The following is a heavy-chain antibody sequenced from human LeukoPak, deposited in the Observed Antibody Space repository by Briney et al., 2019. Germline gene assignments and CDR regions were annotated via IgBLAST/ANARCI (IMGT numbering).Heavy chain of an antibody. CDR2: MNPNSGNT. Sequence: ASVKVSCKASGYTFTSYDINWVRQATGQGLEWMGWMNPNSGNTGYAQKFQGRVTITRNTSISTAYMELSSLRSEDTAVYYCARGSFEGIFGVVNAFDIWGQGTMVTVSS. D-gene: IGHD3-3*01. J-gene: IGHJ3*02. CDR3: ARGSFEGIFGVVNAFDI. CDR1: GYTFTSYD. V-gene: IGHV1-8*03.